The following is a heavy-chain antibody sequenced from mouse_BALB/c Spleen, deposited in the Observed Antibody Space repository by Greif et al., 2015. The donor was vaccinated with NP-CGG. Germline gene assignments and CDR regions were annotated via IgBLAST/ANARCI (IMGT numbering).Heavy chain of an antibody. J-gene: IGHJ4*01. CDR3: ARGGLRGAMDY. CDR1: GFTFSSYY. V-gene: IGHV5-6-2*01. CDR2: INSNGGST. D-gene: IGHD2-2*01. Sequence: EVKVEESGGGLVKLGGSLKLSCAASGFTFSSYYMSWVRQTPETRLELVAAINSNGGSTYYPDTVKGRFTISRDNAKNTLYLQMSSLKSEDTALYYCARGGLRGAMDYWGQGTSVTVSS.